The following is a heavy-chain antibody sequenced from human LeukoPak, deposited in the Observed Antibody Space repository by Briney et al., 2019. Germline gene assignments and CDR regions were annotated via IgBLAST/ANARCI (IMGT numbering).Heavy chain of an antibody. Sequence: GGSLRLSCAASGFTFSRYWMHWVRHPPGEGLVCFSRINSDGSSTNYADSMKGRFTISRDNAKNTLFLQMDSLRAEDTAVYYCARPSEYCSSTTCSIDYWGQGTLVTVSS. J-gene: IGHJ4*02. D-gene: IGHD2-2*01. CDR3: ARPSEYCSSTTCSIDY. CDR1: GFTFSRYW. V-gene: IGHV3-74*01. CDR2: INSDGSST.